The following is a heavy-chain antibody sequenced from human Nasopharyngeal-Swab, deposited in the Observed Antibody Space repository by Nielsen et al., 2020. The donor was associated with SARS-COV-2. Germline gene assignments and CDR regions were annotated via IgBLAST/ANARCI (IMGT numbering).Heavy chain of an antibody. J-gene: IGHJ4*02. CDR3: ARESDGYNNYFNS. V-gene: IGHV4-59*01. CDR2: ISYSGST. Sequence: SETLSLTCTVSGDSISSYSWNWIRQPPGKGLEWIGYISYSGSTIYNPSLRSRVTISVDMSKKQISLRLSSVTAADTAVFYCARESDGYNNYFNSWGQGTLVTVSS. CDR1: GDSISSYS. D-gene: IGHD5-24*01.